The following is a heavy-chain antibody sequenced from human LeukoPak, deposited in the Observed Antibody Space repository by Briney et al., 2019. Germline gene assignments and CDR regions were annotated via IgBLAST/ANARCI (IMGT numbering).Heavy chain of an antibody. J-gene: IGHJ5*02. CDR1: GGSFSGYY. D-gene: IGHD3-22*01. CDR2: IYYSGST. V-gene: IGHV4-34*01. CDR3: ARGSRITMIVVVITGWFDP. Sequence: SETLSLTCAVYGGSFSGYYWGWIRQPPGKGLEWIGSIYYSGSTYYNPSLKSRVTISVDTSKNQFSLKLSCVTATDTAVYYCARGSRITMIVVVITGWFDPWGQGTLVTVSS.